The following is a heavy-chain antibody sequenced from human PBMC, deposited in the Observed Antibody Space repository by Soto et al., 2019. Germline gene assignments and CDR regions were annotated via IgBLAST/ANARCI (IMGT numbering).Heavy chain of an antibody. Sequence: GGSLRLSCAASGFKFSNYAMSWVRQAPGKGLEWVSLISATGGGTYYADSVKGRFTIPRDNSHNTLYLQVHSLTAEDTAVYYCAKDRRAGGNSAFYFDFWGQGAQVTVSS. V-gene: IGHV3-23*01. CDR3: AKDRRAGGNSAFYFDF. D-gene: IGHD3-16*01. J-gene: IGHJ4*02. CDR2: ISATGGGT. CDR1: GFKFSNYA.